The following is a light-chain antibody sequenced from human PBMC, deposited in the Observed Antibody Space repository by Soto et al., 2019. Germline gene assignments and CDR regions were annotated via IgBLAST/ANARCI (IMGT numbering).Light chain of an antibody. J-gene: IGLJ1*01. CDR1: SSDVGGYNY. CDR2: DVS. CDR3: CSYAGSSSYV. Sequence: QSALTQPRSVSGSPGQSVTISCTGTSSDVGGYNYVSWYQQHPGKAPKLMIYDVSKRPSGVPDRFYGSKSGNTASLTISGLQAEDEADYYCCSYAGSSSYVFGTGTKLTVL. V-gene: IGLV2-11*01.